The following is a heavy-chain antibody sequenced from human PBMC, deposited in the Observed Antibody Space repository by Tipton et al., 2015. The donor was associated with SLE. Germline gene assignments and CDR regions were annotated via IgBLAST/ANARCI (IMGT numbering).Heavy chain of an antibody. CDR2: IIPVFGTT. J-gene: IGHJ2*01. V-gene: IGHV1-69*05. CDR1: GVTFTRSA. CDR3: ARDPISTGRNYWYFDV. Sequence: QLVQSGAEVKRPGSSVRVSCKASGVTFTRSAFTWVRQAPGQGLEWMGGIIPVFGTTNYAQKFQGRVTITTDEPTSTVYMELSSLRSDDTAIYYCARDPISTGRNYWYFDVWGRGTLVTVSS. D-gene: IGHD1-26*01.